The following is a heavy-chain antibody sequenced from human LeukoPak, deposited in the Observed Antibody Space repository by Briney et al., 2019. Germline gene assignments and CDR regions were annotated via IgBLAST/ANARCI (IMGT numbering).Heavy chain of an antibody. Sequence: PSETLSLTCTVSGDSIRKISYYWVWIREPPGKGLEGIGSIYYSGSTYYNPSLKSRVTISMDTSKDQFSLKLTSVTATDTAVYYCASFDFWSGLNPDYWGQETRIIVSS. J-gene: IGHJ4*02. V-gene: IGHV4-39*01. CDR1: GDSIRKISYY. D-gene: IGHD3-3*01. CDR2: IYYSGST. CDR3: ASFDFWSGLNPDY.